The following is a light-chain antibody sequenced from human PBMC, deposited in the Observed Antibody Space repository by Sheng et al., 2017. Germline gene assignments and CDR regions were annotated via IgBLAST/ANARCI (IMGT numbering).Light chain of an antibody. V-gene: IGLV2-14*01. CDR1: SSDVGGYNY. CDR3: YSYTTTDTYV. Sequence: QSALTQPASVSGSPGQSITISCTGTSSDVGGYNYVSWYQQHPGKAPKLMIYDVSNRPSGVSNRFSGSKSGNTASLTISGLQAEDEADYYCYSYTTTDTYVFGTGTTVTVL. CDR2: DVS. J-gene: IGLJ1*01.